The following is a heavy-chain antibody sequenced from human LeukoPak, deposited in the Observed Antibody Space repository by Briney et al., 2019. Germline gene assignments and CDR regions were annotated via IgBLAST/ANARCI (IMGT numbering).Heavy chain of an antibody. Sequence: DSVKGRFAISRDNSKNTLYLQMNSLRAEDTAVHYCARRDTVTAFDYWGQGTLVTVSS. J-gene: IGHJ4*02. D-gene: IGHD2-21*02. CDR3: ARRDTVTAFDY. V-gene: IGHV3-30*09.